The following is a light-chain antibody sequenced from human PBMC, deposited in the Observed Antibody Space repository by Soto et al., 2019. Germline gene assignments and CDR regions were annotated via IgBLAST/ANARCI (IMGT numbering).Light chain of an antibody. Sequence: EIVLTQSPGTLSLSPGERATLSCRASQSVSSSYLAWYQQIPGQAPRLLIYGPSKRATGIPDRFSGSGSGTYFTLNISRMEPEDFAVYYCQQYGSSPPLTFGGGTKVEIK. CDR2: GPS. CDR3: QQYGSSPPLT. CDR1: QSVSSSY. V-gene: IGKV3-20*01. J-gene: IGKJ4*01.